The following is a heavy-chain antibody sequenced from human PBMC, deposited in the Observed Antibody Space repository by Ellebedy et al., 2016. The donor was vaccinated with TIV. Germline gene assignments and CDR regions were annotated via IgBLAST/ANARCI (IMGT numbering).Heavy chain of an antibody. CDR2: INHSGST. CDR3: ARGWGGYCSGGSCSFDY. D-gene: IGHD2-15*01. J-gene: IGHJ4*02. Sequence: MPSETLSLTCAVYGGSFSGYYWSWIRQPPGKGLEWIGEINHSGSTNYNPSLKSRVTISVDTSKNQFSLKLSSVTAADTAVYYCARGWGGYCSGGSCSFDYWGQGTLVTVSS. CDR1: GGSFSGYY. V-gene: IGHV4-34*01.